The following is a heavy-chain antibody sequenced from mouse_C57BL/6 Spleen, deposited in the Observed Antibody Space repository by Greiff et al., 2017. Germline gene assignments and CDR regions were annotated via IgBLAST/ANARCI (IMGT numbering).Heavy chain of an antibody. J-gene: IGHJ1*03. CDR2: ISRSSSTI. Sequence: DVQLVEPGGGLVKPGGSLKLSCAASGFTFSDYGMHWVRQAPEQGLEWVAYISRSSSTINYADTVKGRLTISRDNAKNTLFLQLTSLTSEDTAMYYCGRDDYYGYWYFDVWGTGTTVTVSS. D-gene: IGHD1-1*01. V-gene: IGHV5-17*01. CDR3: GRDDYYGYWYFDV. CDR1: GFTFSDYG.